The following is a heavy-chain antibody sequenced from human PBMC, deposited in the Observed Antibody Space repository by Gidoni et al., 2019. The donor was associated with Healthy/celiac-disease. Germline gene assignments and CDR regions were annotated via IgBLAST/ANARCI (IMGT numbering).Heavy chain of an antibody. CDR2: ISAYNGNT. J-gene: IGHJ6*02. Sequence: QVQLVQSGAEVTKPGASVQVTCKASGYTFTSYGISWVRQAPGQGLEWTGWISAYNGNTNYAQKLQGRVTMTTDTSTGTAYMELRSLRSDDTAVYYCARVWIQLWLDIYYGMDVWGQGTTVTVSS. D-gene: IGHD5-18*01. V-gene: IGHV1-18*01. CDR1: GYTFTSYG. CDR3: ARVWIQLWLDIYYGMDV.